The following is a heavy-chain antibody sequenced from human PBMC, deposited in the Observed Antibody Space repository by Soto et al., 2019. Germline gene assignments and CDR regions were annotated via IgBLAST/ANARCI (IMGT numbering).Heavy chain of an antibody. V-gene: IGHV1-69*02. CDR3: AEVGYCSGGSCYHNTDY. D-gene: IGHD2-15*01. CDR1: GGTFSSYT. CDR2: IIPILGIA. Sequence: QVQLVQSGAEVKKPGSSVKVSCKASGGTFSSYTISWVRQAPGQGLEWMGRIIPILGIANYAQKFQGRVTITADKSTSTAYMELSSLRSEDTAVYYCAEVGYCSGGSCYHNTDYWGQGTLVTVSS. J-gene: IGHJ4*02.